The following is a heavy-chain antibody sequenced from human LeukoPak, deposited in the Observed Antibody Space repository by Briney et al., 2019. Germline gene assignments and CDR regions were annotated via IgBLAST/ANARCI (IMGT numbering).Heavy chain of an antibody. CDR3: ARAGWIQLWLGAFDI. CDR2: IYYSGST. V-gene: IGHV4-59*01. J-gene: IGHJ3*02. D-gene: IGHD5-18*01. CDR1: GGSFSGYY. Sequence: PSETLSLTCAVYGGSFSGYYWSWIRQPPGKGLEWIGYIYYSGSTNYNPSLKSRVTISVDTSKNQFSLKLSSVTAADTAVYYCARAGWIQLWLGAFDIWGQGTMVTVSS.